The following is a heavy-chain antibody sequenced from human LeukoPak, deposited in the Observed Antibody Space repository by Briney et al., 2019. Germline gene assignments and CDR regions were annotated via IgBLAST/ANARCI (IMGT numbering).Heavy chain of an antibody. CDR1: GFTFSSYH. D-gene: IGHD1-26*01. Sequence: GGSLRLSCAASGFTFSSYHMHWVRQAPGKGLEWVACISYDGSNQFYADSVKGRFTISRDNAKNSLYLQMNSLRAEDTAVYYCAKGRTGGSYDGYYYMDVWGKGTTVTVSS. V-gene: IGHV3-30*04. CDR3: AKGRTGGSYDGYYYMDV. CDR2: ISYDGSNQ. J-gene: IGHJ6*03.